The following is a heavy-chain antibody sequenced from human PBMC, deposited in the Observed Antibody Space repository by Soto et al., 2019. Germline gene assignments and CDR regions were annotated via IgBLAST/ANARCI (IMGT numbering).Heavy chain of an antibody. J-gene: IGHJ4*02. D-gene: IGHD6-13*01. V-gene: IGHV4-31*03. Sequence: QVQLQESGPGLVKPSQTLSLTRTVSGGSISSGGYYWSWIRQHPGKGLEWIGYIYYSGSTYYNPSLKSRVTISVDTSKNQFSLKLSSVTAADTAVYYCARVAGEVSSSWYVDYWGQGTLVTVSS. CDR2: IYYSGST. CDR1: GGSISSGGYY. CDR3: ARVAGEVSSSWYVDY.